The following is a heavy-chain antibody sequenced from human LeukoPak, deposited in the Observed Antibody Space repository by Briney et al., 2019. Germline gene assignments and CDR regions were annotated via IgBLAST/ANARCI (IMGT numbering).Heavy chain of an antibody. Sequence: SETLSLTCTVSGGSISDYYWSWIRQPAGKGLEWIGRIYTTGSTDYNPSHKSRVTMSVDTSKNQFSLKLSSVTAADTAVYYCARGPPPDFDCWGQGTLVTVSS. J-gene: IGHJ4*02. CDR1: GGSISDYY. CDR3: ARGPPPDFDC. V-gene: IGHV4-4*07. CDR2: IYTTGST.